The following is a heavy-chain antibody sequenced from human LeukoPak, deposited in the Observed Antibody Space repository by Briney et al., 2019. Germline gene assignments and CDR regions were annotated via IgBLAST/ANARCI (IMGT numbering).Heavy chain of an antibody. CDR1: GFTFSSYS. V-gene: IGHV3-21*01. CDR3: AREGDMVRGVIAAFDI. Sequence: GGSLRLSCAASGFTFSSYSMNWVRQAPGKGLEWVSSISSSSSYIYYADSVKGRFTISRDNAKNSLYLQMNSLRAEDTAVYYCAREGDMVRGVIAAFDIWGQGTMVTVSS. J-gene: IGHJ3*02. CDR2: ISSSSSYI. D-gene: IGHD3-10*01.